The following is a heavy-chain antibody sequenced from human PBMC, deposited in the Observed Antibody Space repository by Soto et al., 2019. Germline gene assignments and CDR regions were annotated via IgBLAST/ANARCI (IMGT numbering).Heavy chain of an antibody. D-gene: IGHD5-12*01. J-gene: IGHJ4*02. Sequence: PSETLSLTCTVSGGSISSYYWSWIRQPPGKGLEWIGYIYYSGSTNYNPSLKSRVTISVDTSKNQFSLKLSSVTTADTVVYYCARDHAGGYGPSFDYWGQGTLVTVSS. V-gene: IGHV4-59*12. CDR3: ARDHAGGYGPSFDY. CDR1: GGSISSYY. CDR2: IYYSGST.